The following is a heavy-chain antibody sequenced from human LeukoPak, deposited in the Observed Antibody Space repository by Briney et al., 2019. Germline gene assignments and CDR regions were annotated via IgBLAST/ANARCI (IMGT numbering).Heavy chain of an antibody. CDR1: GVSITSNY. J-gene: IGHJ4*02. CDR3: ARSSGHSDGEFDY. V-gene: IGHV4-59*01. Sequence: NPSETLSLTCTVSGVSITSNYLSWIRQPPGKRLEWLGSIHHSGATSYNPSLKSRSTISLNTSNNQFSLKLSSVTAADTAVYYCARSSGHSDGEFDYWGQGNLVTVSS. D-gene: IGHD5-18*01. CDR2: IHHSGAT.